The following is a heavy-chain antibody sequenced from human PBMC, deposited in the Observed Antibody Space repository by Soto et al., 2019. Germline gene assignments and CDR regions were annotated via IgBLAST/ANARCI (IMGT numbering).Heavy chain of an antibody. Sequence: PSETLSLTCTVSGASISGFYWSWIRKSAGKGLEWIGRIYATGTTDYNPSLKSRVMMSVDTSKNQFSLRLSSVTAADTAVYYCARPSVPATRGPLDYWGQGALVTVSS. CDR1: GASISGFY. D-gene: IGHD2-21*02. J-gene: IGHJ4*02. CDR3: ARPSVPATRGPLDY. CDR2: IYATGTT. V-gene: IGHV4-4*07.